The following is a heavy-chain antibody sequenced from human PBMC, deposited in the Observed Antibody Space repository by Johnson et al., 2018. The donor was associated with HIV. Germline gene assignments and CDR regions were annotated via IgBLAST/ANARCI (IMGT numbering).Heavy chain of an antibody. J-gene: IGHJ3*02. Sequence: QVQLVESGGGLVKPGGSLRLSCAASGFSVSDSYMSWVRQAPGKGLEWISYISSSGTTIYYADSVKGRFTISRDNVKNSLYLQMNSLRAEDTALYYCAKDMRIAARPAVGAFDIWGQGTMVTVSS. CDR2: ISSSGTTI. CDR1: GFSVSDSY. D-gene: IGHD6-6*01. V-gene: IGHV3-11*01. CDR3: AKDMRIAARPAVGAFDI.